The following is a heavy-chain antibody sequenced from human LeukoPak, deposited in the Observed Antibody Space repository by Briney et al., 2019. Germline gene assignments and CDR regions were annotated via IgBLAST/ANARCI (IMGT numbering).Heavy chain of an antibody. CDR3: ARAYNWNLYYFDY. J-gene: IGHJ4*02. CDR2: IYYSGST. CDR1: GGSISSGGYY. V-gene: IGHV4-61*08. Sequence: PSETLSLTCTVSGGSISSGGYYWSWTRQHPGKGLEWIGYIYYSGSTNYNPSLKSRVTISVDTSKNQFSLKLSSVTAADTAVYYCARAYNWNLYYFDYWGQGTLVTVSS. D-gene: IGHD1-7*01.